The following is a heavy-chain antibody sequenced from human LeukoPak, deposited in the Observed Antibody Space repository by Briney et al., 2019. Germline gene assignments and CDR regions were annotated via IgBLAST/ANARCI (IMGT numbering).Heavy chain of an antibody. Sequence: GGSLRLSCAASGFTFSTYWMNWVRHAPGKGLVWVSRINFDGSSLGYADSVKGRFTNSRDNAKNTLYLQMNSLRAEDTAVYYCARNWELDCWGQGTLVTVSS. CDR1: GFTFSTYW. CDR2: INFDGSSL. D-gene: IGHD1-26*01. V-gene: IGHV3-74*01. CDR3: ARNWELDC. J-gene: IGHJ4*02.